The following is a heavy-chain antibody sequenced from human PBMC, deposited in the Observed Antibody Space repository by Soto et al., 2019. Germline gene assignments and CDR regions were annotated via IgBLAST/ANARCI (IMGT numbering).Heavy chain of an antibody. Sequence: ASVKVSCKASGYTFTSYYMHWVRQAPGQGLEWMGLINPSAGTTTFAQKFQGRVTLTRDTSTSTVYMEMSSLRSEDTAVYYCARDLEGPTHWLPGYFHHWGQGTLVTASS. D-gene: IGHD6-19*01. V-gene: IGHV1-46*01. CDR1: GYTFTSYY. CDR2: INPSAGTT. J-gene: IGHJ1*01. CDR3: ARDLEGPTHWLPGYFHH.